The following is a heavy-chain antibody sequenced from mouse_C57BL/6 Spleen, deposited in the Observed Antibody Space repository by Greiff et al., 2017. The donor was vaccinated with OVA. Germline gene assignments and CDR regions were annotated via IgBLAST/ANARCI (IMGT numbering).Heavy chain of an antibody. D-gene: IGHD4-1*01. Sequence: VQLQQPGAELVKPGASVKLSCKASGYTFTSYWMHRVKQRPGQGLEWIGMIHPNSGSTNYNEKFKSKATLTVDKSSSTAYMQLSSLTSEDSAVYYCARYLTGTDAMDYWGQGTSVTVSS. CDR1: GYTFTSYW. J-gene: IGHJ4*01. V-gene: IGHV1-64*01. CDR3: ARYLTGTDAMDY. CDR2: IHPNSGST.